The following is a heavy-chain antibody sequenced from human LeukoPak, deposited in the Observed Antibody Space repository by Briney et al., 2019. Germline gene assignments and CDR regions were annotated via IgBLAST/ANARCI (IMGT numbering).Heavy chain of an antibody. V-gene: IGHV3-30*02. Sequence: GGSLRLSCAASGFTFSSYGMHWVRQAPGKGPEWVAFIRYDGSNKYYADSVKGRFTISRDNSKNTLYLKMNSLRAEDTAVYYCAKAMVRGVITAFDYWGQGTLVTVSS. D-gene: IGHD3-10*01. CDR1: GFTFSSYG. CDR3: AKAMVRGVITAFDY. J-gene: IGHJ4*02. CDR2: IRYDGSNK.